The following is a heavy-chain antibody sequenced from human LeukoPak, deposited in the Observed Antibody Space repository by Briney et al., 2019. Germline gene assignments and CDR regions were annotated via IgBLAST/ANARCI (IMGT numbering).Heavy chain of an antibody. V-gene: IGHV4-39*01. CDR2: IYYSGST. Sequence: ETLSLTCAVSGGSISSTSYYWAWIRQPPGKGLEWIGTIYYSGSTYHNPSLKSRVTLSVDTSRNQFSLRLSSVDAADTAVYYCAKAGVRYFDSSGLYAFDFWGQGTTVTVSS. CDR1: GGSISSTSYY. D-gene: IGHD3-22*01. J-gene: IGHJ3*01. CDR3: AKAGVRYFDSSGLYAFDF.